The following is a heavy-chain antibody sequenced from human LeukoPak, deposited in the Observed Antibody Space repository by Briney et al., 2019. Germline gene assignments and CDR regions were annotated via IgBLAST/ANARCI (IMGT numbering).Heavy chain of an antibody. J-gene: IGHJ4*02. Sequence: SVKVSCTASGYTFTGYYMHWVRQAPGQGLEWMGWINPNSGGTNYAQKFQGRVTMTRDTSISTAYMELSRLRSDDTAVYYCAIPATMVRGVGDYWGQGTLVTVSS. D-gene: IGHD3-10*01. CDR3: AIPATMVRGVGDY. V-gene: IGHV1-2*02. CDR1: GYTFTGYY. CDR2: INPNSGGT.